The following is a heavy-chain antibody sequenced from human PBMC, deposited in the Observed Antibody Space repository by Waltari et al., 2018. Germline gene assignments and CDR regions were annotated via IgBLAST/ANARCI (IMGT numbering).Heavy chain of an antibody. J-gene: IGHJ6*02. D-gene: IGHD3-9*01. V-gene: IGHV1-69*12. CDR1: GGTFSSYA. Sequence: QVQLVQSGAEVKKPGSSVKVSCKASGGTFSSYAISWVRQAPGQGLEWMGGIIPIFGTANYAQKFQGRVTITADESTSTAYMELSSLRSEDTAVYYCARGTSYDILTGYYGHYGMDVWGQGTTVTVSS. CDR3: ARGTSYDILTGYYGHYGMDV. CDR2: IIPIFGTA.